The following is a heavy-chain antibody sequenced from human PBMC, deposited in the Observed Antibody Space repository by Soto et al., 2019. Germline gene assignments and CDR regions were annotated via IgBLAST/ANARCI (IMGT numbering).Heavy chain of an antibody. V-gene: IGHV1-69*13. CDR2: IIPIFGTA. CDR1: GGTFSGYA. Sequence: ASVKVSCKASGGTFSGYAISWVRQAPGQGLEWMEGIIPIFGTASYAQKFQGRVTITADESTSTAYMELSSLRSEDTAVYYSASLVGGSGGSCYPGNYYFDYWGQGTLVTVSS. D-gene: IGHD2-15*01. CDR3: ASLVGGSGGSCYPGNYYFDY. J-gene: IGHJ4*02.